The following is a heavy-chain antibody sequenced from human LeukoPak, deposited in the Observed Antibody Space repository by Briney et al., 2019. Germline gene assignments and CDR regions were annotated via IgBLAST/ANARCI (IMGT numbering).Heavy chain of an antibody. D-gene: IGHD3-10*01. CDR3: AKDYHGSGTYCGD. CDR2: TPYDGSNK. J-gene: IGHJ4*02. CDR1: GFTFSSYG. Sequence: GGSLRLSCAASGFTFSSYGMHWVRQAPGKGLEWVAFTPYDGSNKYYADSVKGRFTISRDNSKNTLYLQMNSLRAEDTAVYYCAKDYHGSGTYCGDWGQGTLVTVSS. V-gene: IGHV3-30*02.